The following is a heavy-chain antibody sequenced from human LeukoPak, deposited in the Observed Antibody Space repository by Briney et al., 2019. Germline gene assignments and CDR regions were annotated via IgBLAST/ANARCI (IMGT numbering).Heavy chain of an antibody. CDR1: GFSFSSYW. V-gene: IGHV3-7*04. CDR3: ARGMGAPDY. CDR2: IKQDGSEI. J-gene: IGHJ4*02. Sequence: GXXLRLSCAASGFSFSSYWMSWVRQAPGKGLEWVANIKQDGSEINYVDSVKGRFTISRDNAMNSLYLQMKSLRAVDTAVYYCARGMGAPDYWGQGTLVTVSS. D-gene: IGHD1-26*01.